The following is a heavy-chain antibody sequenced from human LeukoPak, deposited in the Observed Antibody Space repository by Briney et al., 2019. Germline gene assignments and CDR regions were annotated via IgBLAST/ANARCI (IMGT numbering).Heavy chain of an antibody. J-gene: IGHJ6*02. V-gene: IGHV3-21*01. CDR2: ISSSSSYI. CDR3: ARDLTQHVYDILTIYGMDV. D-gene: IGHD3-9*01. Sequence: GGSLRLSCAASGFTFSSYSMNWVRQAPGKGLEWVSSISSSSSYIYYADSVKGRFTISRDNAKNSLYLQMNSLRAEDTAVYYCARDLTQHVYDILTIYGMDVWGQGTTVTVSS. CDR1: GFTFSSYS.